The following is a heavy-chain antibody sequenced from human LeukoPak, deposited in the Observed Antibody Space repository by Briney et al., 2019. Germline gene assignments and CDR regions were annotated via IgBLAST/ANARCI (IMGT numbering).Heavy chain of an antibody. V-gene: IGHV3-33*01. D-gene: IGHD2-21*02. Sequence: GGSLRLSCAASGFTFSDYGMHWVRQAPGMGLEWVAVIWYDGDKKYYADSVKGRFTISRDNSKNTLYLQMSSLRVEDTSVYFCARDRCGGADCANWFDPWGQGTLVTVAS. CDR3: ARDRCGGADCANWFDP. CDR2: IWYDGDKK. CDR1: GFTFSDYG. J-gene: IGHJ5*02.